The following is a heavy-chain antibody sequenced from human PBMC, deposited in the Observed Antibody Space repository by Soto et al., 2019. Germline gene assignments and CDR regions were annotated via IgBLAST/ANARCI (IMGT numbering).Heavy chain of an antibody. CDR2: INSDGSST. J-gene: IGHJ3*02. V-gene: IGHV3-74*01. CDR1: GFTFSSYW. Sequence: EVQLVESGGGLVQPGGSLRVSCAASGFTFSSYWMHWVRQAPGKGLVWVSRINSDGSSTSYADSVKGRFTISRDNAKNTLYLQMNSLRAEDTAVYYCARGGYQLLFAFDIWGQGTMVTVSS. CDR3: ARGGYQLLFAFDI. D-gene: IGHD2-2*01.